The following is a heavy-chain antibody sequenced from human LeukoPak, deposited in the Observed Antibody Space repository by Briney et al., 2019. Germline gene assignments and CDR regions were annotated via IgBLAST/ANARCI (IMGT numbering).Heavy chain of an antibody. D-gene: IGHD1-26*01. J-gene: IGHJ4*02. Sequence: GGSLRLSCAASGFTFSSYGMSWVRQAPGKGLEWVSALSHSFGSTYYADSVKGRFTISRDNSKNTLYLQMNSLRAEDTAVYYCAREKVGGVFDYWGQGTLVTVSS. CDR2: LSHSFGST. V-gene: IGHV3-23*01. CDR1: GFTFSSYG. CDR3: AREKVGGVFDY.